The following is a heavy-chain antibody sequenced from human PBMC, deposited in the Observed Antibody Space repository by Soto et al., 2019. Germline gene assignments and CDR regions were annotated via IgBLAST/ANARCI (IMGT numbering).Heavy chain of an antibody. CDR3: ARGERGMATIDY. V-gene: IGHV4-59*01. D-gene: IGHD5-12*01. J-gene: IGHJ4*02. CDR2: IYYSGST. CDR1: GGSISSYY. Sequence: LSLTCTVSGGSISSYYWSWIRQPPGKGLEWIGYIYYSGSTNYNPSLKSRVTISVDTSKNQFSLKLSSVTAADTAVYYCARGERGMATIDYWGQGTLVTVSS.